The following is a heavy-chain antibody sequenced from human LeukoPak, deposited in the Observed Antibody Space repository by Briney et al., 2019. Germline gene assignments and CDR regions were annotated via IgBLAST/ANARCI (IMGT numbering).Heavy chain of an antibody. V-gene: IGHV3-30*02. Sequence: PGGSLRLSCAASGFTFSSYGMHWVRQAPGKGLEWVAFIRYDGSNKYYADSVKGRFTISRDNSKNTLYLQMNSLRAEDTAVYYCAKDPRIVGATGFDYWGQGTLVTVSS. D-gene: IGHD1-26*01. CDR2: IRYDGSNK. J-gene: IGHJ4*02. CDR3: AKDPRIVGATGFDY. CDR1: GFTFSSYG.